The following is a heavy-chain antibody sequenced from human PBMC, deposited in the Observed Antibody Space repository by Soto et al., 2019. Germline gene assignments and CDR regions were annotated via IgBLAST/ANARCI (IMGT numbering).Heavy chain of an antibody. D-gene: IGHD1-26*01. J-gene: IGHJ2*01. CDR2: TRNKANRYTT. CDR1: GFTFSDPY. CDR3: ARSSGSYRYFDL. Sequence: EVQLVESGGGLVQPGGSLRLSCAASGFTFSDPYVDWVRQAPGKGLEWVGRTRNKANRYTTEYAASVKGRFTISRDDSKSSLYLQMNSLTTEDTAVYYCARSSGSYRYFDLWGRGTLVTVSS. V-gene: IGHV3-72*01.